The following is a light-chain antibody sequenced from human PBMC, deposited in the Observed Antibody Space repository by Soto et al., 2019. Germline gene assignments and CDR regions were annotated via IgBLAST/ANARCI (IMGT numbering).Light chain of an antibody. V-gene: IGKV1-5*03. J-gene: IGKJ1*01. Sequence: DIQMTQSPSTLSASVGDRVTITCRASQSISSWLAWYQQKPGKAPKLLIYKASTLETGVPSRFSGSGSRTEFTLTISSLQPDDFATYYCQHYASFSGTFGQGTKVDI. CDR3: QHYASFSGT. CDR1: QSISSW. CDR2: KAS.